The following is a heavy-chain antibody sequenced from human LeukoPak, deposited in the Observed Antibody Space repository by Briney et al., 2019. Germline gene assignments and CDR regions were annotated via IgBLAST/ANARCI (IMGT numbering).Heavy chain of an antibody. J-gene: IGHJ4*02. CDR2: IKQDGSEK. D-gene: IGHD6-6*01. CDR1: GFTFTGDW. CDR3: VRDHSSSSFDY. V-gene: IGHV3-7*01. Sequence: VRSLRLSSAASGFTFTGDWIRCVRQESGKRLEGVANIKQDGSEKYYVDSVKGRFTISRDNAKNSLYLQMNSLRAEDTAVYYCVRDHSSSSFDYWGQGTLVTVSS.